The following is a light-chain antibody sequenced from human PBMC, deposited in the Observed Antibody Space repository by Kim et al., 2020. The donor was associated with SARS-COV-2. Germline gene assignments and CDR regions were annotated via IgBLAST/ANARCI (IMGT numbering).Light chain of an antibody. V-gene: IGKV3-20*01. J-gene: IGKJ2*01. CDR2: GTS. CDR3: QQYATSPLYT. Sequence: EIVLTQSPGTLSLSPGERATLSCRASQSVNTCCLAWYHHKPGQAPRLLIYGTSTRAPGIPDRFSGSGSGTDFTLTISRLEPEDFAVFYCQQYATSPLYTFGQGTSWRS. CDR1: QSVNTCC.